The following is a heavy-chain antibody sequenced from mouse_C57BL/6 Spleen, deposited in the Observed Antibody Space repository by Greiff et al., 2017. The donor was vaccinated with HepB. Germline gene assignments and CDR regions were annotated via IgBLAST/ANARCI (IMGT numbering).Heavy chain of an antibody. Sequence: DVMLVESGGGLVKPGGSLKLSCAASGFTFSDYGMHWVRQAPEKGLEWVAYISSGSSTIYYADTVKGRFTISRDNAKNTLFLQMTSLRSEDTAMYYCASMVTGRAWFAYWGQGTLVTVSA. D-gene: IGHD2-2*01. V-gene: IGHV5-17*01. J-gene: IGHJ3*01. CDR2: ISSGSSTI. CDR1: GFTFSDYG. CDR3: ASMVTGRAWFAY.